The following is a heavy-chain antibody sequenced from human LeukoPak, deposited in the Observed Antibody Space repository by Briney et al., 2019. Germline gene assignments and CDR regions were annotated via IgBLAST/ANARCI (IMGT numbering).Heavy chain of an antibody. CDR1: GGSISSSSYY. Sequence: TSGTLSLTCAVSGGSISSSSYYWGWIRQPPGKGLEWIGYIYYSGSTYYNPSLKSRVTISVDTSKNQFSLKLSSVTAADTAVYYCAREARWFGFDPWGQGTLVTVSS. D-gene: IGHD3-10*01. CDR3: AREARWFGFDP. CDR2: IYYSGST. V-gene: IGHV4-31*11. J-gene: IGHJ5*02.